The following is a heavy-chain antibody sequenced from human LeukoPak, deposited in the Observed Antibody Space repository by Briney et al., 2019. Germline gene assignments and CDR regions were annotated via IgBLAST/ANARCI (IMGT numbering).Heavy chain of an antibody. J-gene: IGHJ6*03. CDR3: AAQCNDDFCYKRDYMDV. V-gene: IGHV1-18*01. D-gene: IGHD2-2*02. CDR2: ISAYSGNT. CDR1: GYTFTNYG. Sequence: ASVKVSCKASGYTFTNYGISWVRQAPGQGLEWMGWISAYSGNTNYVQKFRGRVTMTTDTSTSTVYMELSSLTSDDTAVYYCAAQCNDDFCYKRDYMDVWGKGTMVIVSS.